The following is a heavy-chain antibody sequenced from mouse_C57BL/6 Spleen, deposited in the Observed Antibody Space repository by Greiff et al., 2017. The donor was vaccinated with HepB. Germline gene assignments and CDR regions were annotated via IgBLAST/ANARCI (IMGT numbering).Heavy chain of an antibody. CDR1: GYTFTSYW. Sequence: QVQLKQPGAELVMPGASVKLSCKASGYTFTSYWMHWVKQRPGQGLEWIGEIDPSDSYTNYNQKFKGKSTLTVDKSSSTAYMQLSSLTSEDSAVYYCARRGGTEDFDYWGQGTTLTVSS. D-gene: IGHD4-1*01. CDR2: IDPSDSYT. J-gene: IGHJ2*01. V-gene: IGHV1-69*01. CDR3: ARRGGTEDFDY.